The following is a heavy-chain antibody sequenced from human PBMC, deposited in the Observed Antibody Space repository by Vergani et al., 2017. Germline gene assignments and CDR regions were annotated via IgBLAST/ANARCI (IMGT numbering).Heavy chain of an antibody. CDR2: IKSKTDSGTT. CDR1: GGSISSGSYY. J-gene: IGHJ3*02. Sequence: VQLQESGPGLVKPSQTLSLTCTVSGGSISSGSYYWSWIRQPAGKGLEWVGRIKSKTDSGTTDYAAPVKGRFTISRDDSKNTLYLQMNSLKTEDTAVYYCTTVVGLLWFGEPGSAFDIWGQGTMVTVSS. D-gene: IGHD3-10*01. V-gene: IGHV3-15*01. CDR3: TTVVGLLWFGEPGSAFDI.